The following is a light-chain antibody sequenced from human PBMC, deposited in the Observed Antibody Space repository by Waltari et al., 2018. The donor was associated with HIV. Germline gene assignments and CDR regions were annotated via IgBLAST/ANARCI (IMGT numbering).Light chain of an antibody. Sequence: QSVLTQPPSVPGAPGPRVTISCPGGSAGYDVHWHQQIPGTAPKLLIYSNNNRPSGVPDRFSASKSGTSASLAITGLQAEDEADYYCQSYDSRLSGWVFGGGTKLTVL. CDR2: SNN. CDR3: QSYDSRLSGWV. CDR1: SAGYD. J-gene: IGLJ3*02. V-gene: IGLV1-40*01.